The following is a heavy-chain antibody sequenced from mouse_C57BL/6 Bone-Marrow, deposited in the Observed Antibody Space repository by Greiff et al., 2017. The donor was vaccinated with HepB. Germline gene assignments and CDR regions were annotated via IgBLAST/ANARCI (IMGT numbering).Heavy chain of an antibody. CDR3: ARGFITTALEGDY. D-gene: IGHD1-1*01. J-gene: IGHJ2*01. CDR1: GFTFSSYG. CDR2: ISSGGSYT. Sequence: EVKLMESGGDLVKPGGSLKLSCAASGFTFSSYGMSWVRQTPDKRLEWVATISSGGSYTYYPDSVKGRFTISRDNAKNTLYLQMSSLKSEDTAMYYCARGFITTALEGDYWGQGTTLTVSS. V-gene: IGHV5-6*01.